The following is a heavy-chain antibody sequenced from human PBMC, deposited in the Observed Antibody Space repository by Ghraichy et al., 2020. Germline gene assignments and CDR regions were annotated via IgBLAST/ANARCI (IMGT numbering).Heavy chain of an antibody. Sequence: ASVKVSCKAAGYTFSDSGLTWVRQAPGQGLEWMGWINTYSGDTYYAERHQGRVTMTTDTSTSTAYMELRSLRSDDTAMYYCARDRLGAADAFDVWGQGTLVTVSS. J-gene: IGHJ3*01. D-gene: IGHD1-26*01. V-gene: IGHV1-18*01. CDR3: ARDRLGAADAFDV. CDR1: GYTFSDSG. CDR2: INTYSGDT.